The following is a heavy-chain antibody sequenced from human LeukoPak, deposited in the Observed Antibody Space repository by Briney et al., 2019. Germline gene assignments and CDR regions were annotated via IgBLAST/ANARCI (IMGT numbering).Heavy chain of an antibody. V-gene: IGHV3-48*03. J-gene: IGHJ6*04. D-gene: IGHD4-17*01. CDR3: ASLPTVPEPHGYYYGMDV. CDR2: ISSSGSTI. Sequence: GGSLRLSCAASGFTFSSYEMNWVRQAAGKGLEWVSYISSSGSTIYYADSVKGRFTISRDNAKNSLYLQMNSLRAEDTAVYYCASLPTVPEPHGYYYGMDVWGKGTTVTVSS. CDR1: GFTFSSYE.